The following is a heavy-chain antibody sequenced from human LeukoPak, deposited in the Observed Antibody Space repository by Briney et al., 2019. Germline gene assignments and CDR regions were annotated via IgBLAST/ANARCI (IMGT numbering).Heavy chain of an antibody. Sequence: ASVKVSCKASGYTFTSYGISWVRQAPGQGLEWMGWINTNTGNPTYAQGFTGRFVFSLDTSVSTAYLQISSLKAEDTAVYYCARDGSYSPRCWFDPWGQGTLVTVSS. D-gene: IGHD1-26*01. CDR2: INTNTGNP. CDR1: GYTFTSYG. CDR3: ARDGSYSPRCWFDP. V-gene: IGHV7-4-1*02. J-gene: IGHJ5*02.